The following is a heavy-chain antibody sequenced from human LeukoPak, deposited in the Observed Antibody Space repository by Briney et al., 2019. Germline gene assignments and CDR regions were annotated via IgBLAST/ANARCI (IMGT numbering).Heavy chain of an antibody. CDR1: GYIFTSYW. D-gene: IGHD6-19*01. CDR2: IHPGDSDP. CDR3: ARSVAGTILSPFDY. J-gene: IGHJ4*02. Sequence: GESLKISCRASGYIFTSYWLGWVRQTPDKGLEWVGIIHPGDSDPRYSPSFQGQVTISVDRSITTAYLQWGSLKASDTAMYYCARSVAGTILSPFDYWGQGTLVTVSS. V-gene: IGHV5-51*01.